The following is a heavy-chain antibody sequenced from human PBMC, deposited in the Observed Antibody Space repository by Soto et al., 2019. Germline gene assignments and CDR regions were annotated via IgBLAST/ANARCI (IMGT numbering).Heavy chain of an antibody. V-gene: IGHV4-59*01. D-gene: IGHD6-13*01. CDR2: IYYSGST. CDR3: AREGVSSSWYYYYGMDV. Sequence: PSETLSLTCTVCGGSISRYYWSWIRQPPGKGLEWIGYIYYSGSTNYNPSLKSRVTISVDTSKNQFSLKLSSVTAADTAVYYCAREGVSSSWYYYYGMDVWGQGTTVTVSS. J-gene: IGHJ6*02. CDR1: GGSISRYY.